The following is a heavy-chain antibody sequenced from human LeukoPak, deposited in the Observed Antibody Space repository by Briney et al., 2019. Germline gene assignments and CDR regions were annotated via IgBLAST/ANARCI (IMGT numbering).Heavy chain of an antibody. Sequence: GGSLRLSCAASGFTFSSYSMNWVRQAPGKGLEWVSYISSSSSTIYYADSVKGRITISRDNAKNSLYLQMNSLRAEDTAVYYCAGHYYDSSGYYSYWGQGTLVTVSS. V-gene: IGHV3-48*04. CDR2: ISSSSSTI. J-gene: IGHJ4*02. CDR3: AGHYYDSSGYYSY. D-gene: IGHD3-22*01. CDR1: GFTFSSYS.